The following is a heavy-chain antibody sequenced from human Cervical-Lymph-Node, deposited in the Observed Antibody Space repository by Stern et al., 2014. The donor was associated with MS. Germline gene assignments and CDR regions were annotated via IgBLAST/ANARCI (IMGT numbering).Heavy chain of an antibody. CDR3: ARQRCFDY. J-gene: IGHJ4*02. D-gene: IGHD4-17*01. CDR2: LFPGGSNC. V-gene: IGHV5-51*01. CDR1: GYTFTSYW. Sequence: EDQLVESGPEVKRPGESLKISCQASGYTFTSYWIGWVRQMPGKGLEGTAILFPGGSNCRYSPPFQGQIPIYADKSTSTAYLQWNNLKASDTAIYYCARQRCFDYWGQGTLVTVSS.